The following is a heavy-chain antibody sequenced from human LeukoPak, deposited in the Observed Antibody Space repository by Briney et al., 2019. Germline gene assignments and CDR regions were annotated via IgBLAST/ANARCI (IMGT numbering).Heavy chain of an antibody. J-gene: IGHJ5*02. CDR3: AKDHAGGCSGGSCYDWFDP. D-gene: IGHD2-15*01. Sequence: GGSLRLSCAASGFTFSSYAMSWVRQAPGKGLEWVSAISGSGGSTYYADSVKGRFTISRDNSKNTLYLQMNSLGAEDTAVYYCAKDHAGGCSGGSCYDWFDPWGQGTLVTVSS. CDR1: GFTFSSYA. V-gene: IGHV3-23*01. CDR2: ISGSGGST.